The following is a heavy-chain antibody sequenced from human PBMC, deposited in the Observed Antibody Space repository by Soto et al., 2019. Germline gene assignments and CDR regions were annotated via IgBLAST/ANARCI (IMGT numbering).Heavy chain of an antibody. CDR1: GFTFSSYT. J-gene: IGHJ4*02. CDR3: AREGVSIFRGVIGAVDY. D-gene: IGHD3-16*02. CDR2: ISYDGNNK. Sequence: TGGSLRLSCAASGFTFSSYTMHWVRQAPGKGLEWVTVISYDGNNKYYADSVKGRFTISRDNSKNTLYLQMNSLRAEDTAVYYCAREGVSIFRGVIGAVDYWGQGTLVTVSS. V-gene: IGHV3-30-3*01.